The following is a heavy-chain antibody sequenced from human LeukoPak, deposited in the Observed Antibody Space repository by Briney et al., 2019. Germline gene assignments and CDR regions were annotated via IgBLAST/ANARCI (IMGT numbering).Heavy chain of an antibody. D-gene: IGHD2-8*01. J-gene: IGHJ4*02. CDR1: GFSFSRFA. Sequence: VGSLRLSCVGSGFSFSRFAMSWVRQAPGKGLKWVSTVSGGGAYTYYADSVKGRFTVSRDDSKSMHFLQMNSLRPEDTALYFCAKTITVSAGYYLDSWGQGTLVTVSS. CDR2: VSGGGAYT. V-gene: IGHV3-23*01. CDR3: AKTITVSAGYYLDS.